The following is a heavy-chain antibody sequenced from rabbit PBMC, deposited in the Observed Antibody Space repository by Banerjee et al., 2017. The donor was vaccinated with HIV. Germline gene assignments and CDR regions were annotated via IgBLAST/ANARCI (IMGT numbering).Heavy chain of an antibody. Sequence: QSLEESGGDLVKPGASLTLTCTASGFSFSSGYDMYWVRQAPGKGLEWITCITSNGFTYYASWVNGRFTISRENTQNTVSLQMYSLTAADTATYFCARGYASSGGDYVDAFDPWGPGTLV. V-gene: IGHV1S40*01. CDR2: ITSNGFT. CDR1: GFSFSSGYD. J-gene: IGHJ2*01. CDR3: ARGYASSGGDYVDAFDP. D-gene: IGHD1-1*01.